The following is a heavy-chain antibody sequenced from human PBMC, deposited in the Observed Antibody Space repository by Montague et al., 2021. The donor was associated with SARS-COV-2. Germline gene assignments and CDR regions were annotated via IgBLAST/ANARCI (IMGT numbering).Heavy chain of an antibody. CDR2: IYYNGYT. D-gene: IGHD1-1*01. Sequence: SETLSLTCTVSGGSISTYYWNWIRQPPGKGLEWIGYIYYNGYTAYNPSLKSRVTISVDTSKNQFSLKLTSVTAADTAVYYCARDRETTTDKFYGMDVWGQGITVTVSS. CDR3: ARDRETTTDKFYGMDV. V-gene: IGHV4-59*01. J-gene: IGHJ6*02. CDR1: GGSISTYY.